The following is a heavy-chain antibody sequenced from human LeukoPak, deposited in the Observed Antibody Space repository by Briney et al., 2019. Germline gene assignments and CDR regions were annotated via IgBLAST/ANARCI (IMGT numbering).Heavy chain of an antibody. J-gene: IGHJ4*02. D-gene: IGHD3-3*01. CDR2: IKSETDGGTT. Sequence: GGSLRLSCAASGFTFSNAWMSWVRQAPGKGLEWVGRIKSETDGGTTDYAAPVKGRFTISRDDPKNTPYLQMNSLKTEDTAVYYCTTAGGYYDFWSGYYEVDYWGQGTLVTVSS. CDR1: GFTFSNAW. CDR3: TTAGGYYDFWSGYYEVDY. V-gene: IGHV3-15*01.